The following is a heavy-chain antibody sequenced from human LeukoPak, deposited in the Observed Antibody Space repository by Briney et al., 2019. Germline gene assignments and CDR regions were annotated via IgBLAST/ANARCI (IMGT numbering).Heavy chain of an antibody. CDR2: ISYDGSNK. CDR1: GFTPSSYA. Sequence: PGGSLRLSCAASGFTPSSYAMHWVRQAPGKGLEWVTVISYDGSNKYYADSVKGRFTISRDNSKNTLSLHMNSLRAEDTAVYYCARDETRYYGSGSSPPAYYYYYGMDVWGQGTTVTVSS. V-gene: IGHV3-30-3*01. D-gene: IGHD3-10*01. J-gene: IGHJ6*02. CDR3: ARDETRYYGSGSSPPAYYYYYGMDV.